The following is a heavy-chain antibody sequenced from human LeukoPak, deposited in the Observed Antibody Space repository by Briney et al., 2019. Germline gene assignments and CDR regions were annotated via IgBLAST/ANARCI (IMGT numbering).Heavy chain of an antibody. CDR2: IYYSGSP. CDR3: ARDTQQAALGSTYYYYYGMDV. V-gene: IGHV4-59*01. D-gene: IGHD6-6*01. Sequence: PSQTLSLTCTVSGGSISIYYSSWIRQPPGKGRECIGYIYYSGSPNYNPSLSSRVNISVDTSKIQISLKLSTVTAADTVVYYCARDTQQAALGSTYYYYYGMDVWGQGTTVTVSS. J-gene: IGHJ6*02. CDR1: GGSISIYY.